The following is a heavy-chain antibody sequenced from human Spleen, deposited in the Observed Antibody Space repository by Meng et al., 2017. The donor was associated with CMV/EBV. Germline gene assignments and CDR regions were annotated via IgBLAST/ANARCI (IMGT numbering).Heavy chain of an antibody. D-gene: IGHD5-18*01. CDR2: IIPILGIA. CDR3: ARAGYTYGFDY. J-gene: IGHJ4*02. Sequence: YCKASGGTFSSYAISWVRQAPGQGLEWMGGIIPILGIANNAQKFQGRVTIETDESTNTSYMELIGLRSEDTAVYYCARAGYTYGFDYWGQGTLVTVSS. V-gene: IGHV1-69*05. CDR1: GGTFSSYA.